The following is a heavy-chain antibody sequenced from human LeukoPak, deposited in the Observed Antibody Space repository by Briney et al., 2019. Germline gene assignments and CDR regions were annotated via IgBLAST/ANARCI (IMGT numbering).Heavy chain of an antibody. J-gene: IGHJ4*02. V-gene: IGHV4-39*01. D-gene: IGHD3-10*01. CDR1: GGSISSSSYY. Sequence: SETLSLTCTVAGGSISSSSYYWGWIRQPPWKGLEWIGSVYYSGSTYYNPSLKSRVTISVDTAKNQFSLKLRSVTAADTAVYYCARIYYGLGVYFDYWGQGTLVTVSS. CDR2: VYYSGST. CDR3: ARIYYGLGVYFDY.